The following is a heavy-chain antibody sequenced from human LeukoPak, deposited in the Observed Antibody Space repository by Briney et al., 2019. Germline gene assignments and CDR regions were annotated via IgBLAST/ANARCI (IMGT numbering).Heavy chain of an antibody. V-gene: IGHV4-39*07. Sequence: SETLSLTCTVSGGSTSSSSYYWGWIRQPPGKGLEWIGSIYYSGSTYYNPSLKSRVTISVDTSKNQFSLKLSSVTAADTAVYYCARATRWFDPWGQGTLVTVSS. CDR2: IYYSGST. CDR1: GGSTSSSSYY. J-gene: IGHJ5*02. CDR3: ARATRWFDP.